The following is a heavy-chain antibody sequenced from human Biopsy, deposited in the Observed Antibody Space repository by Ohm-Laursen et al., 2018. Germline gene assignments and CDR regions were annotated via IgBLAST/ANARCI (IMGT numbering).Heavy chain of an antibody. CDR3: SREQHYYSA. V-gene: IGHV1-2*06. J-gene: IGHJ5*02. CDR1: GYTFTDDQ. Sequence: ASVKVSCKTTGYTFTDDQIHWVREAPGQGLEWMGLVNPKKGDTRYAQKFQGRVTMASDVSVATAYMELTGLTSDDTAVYFCSREQHYYSAWGQGTLVTVSS. CDR2: VNPKKGDT. D-gene: IGHD2-21*02.